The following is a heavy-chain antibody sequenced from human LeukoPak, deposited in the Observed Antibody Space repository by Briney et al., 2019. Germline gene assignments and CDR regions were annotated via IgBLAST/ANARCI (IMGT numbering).Heavy chain of an antibody. J-gene: IGHJ4*02. V-gene: IGHV3-23*01. D-gene: IGHD1-26*01. Sequence: GGSLRLSCAASGFTFSTYAMSWVRQAPGKGLEWVTDISGSGNSPYYADSVKGRFTISRDSSKNTLYLQMNSLRAEDTAVYYCAKIVAVSGRPREGFDYWGQGTLVTVSS. CDR3: AKIVAVSGRPREGFDY. CDR1: GFTFSTYA. CDR2: ISGSGNSP.